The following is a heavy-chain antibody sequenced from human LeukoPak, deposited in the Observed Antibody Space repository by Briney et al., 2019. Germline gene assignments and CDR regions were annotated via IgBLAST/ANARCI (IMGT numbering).Heavy chain of an antibody. J-gene: IGHJ6*02. Sequence: ASVRVSCKASGYTFTDYYMHWVRQAPGQGLEWMGWINPNSGGTNYAQKSQGRVTMTTDTSISTAYMEVSRLRSDDTAVYYCARVRIGQQLDKYYYYAMDVWGQGTTVTVSS. D-gene: IGHD6-13*01. CDR1: GYTFTDYY. CDR2: INPNSGGT. CDR3: ARVRIGQQLDKYYYYAMDV. V-gene: IGHV1-2*02.